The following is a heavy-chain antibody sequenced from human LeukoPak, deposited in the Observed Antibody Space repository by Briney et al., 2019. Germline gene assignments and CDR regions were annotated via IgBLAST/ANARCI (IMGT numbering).Heavy chain of an antibody. J-gene: IGHJ4*02. CDR3: ARHEYYYDSSGLSGFDY. Sequence: PSETLALTCTVSGGSISSSSYYWGWIRQPPGKGLEWIGSIYYSGSTYYNPSLKSRVTISVDTSKNPFSLKLSSVTAADTAVYYCARHEYYYDSSGLSGFDYWGQGTLVTVSS. CDR2: IYYSGST. CDR1: GGSISSSSYY. V-gene: IGHV4-39*01. D-gene: IGHD3-22*01.